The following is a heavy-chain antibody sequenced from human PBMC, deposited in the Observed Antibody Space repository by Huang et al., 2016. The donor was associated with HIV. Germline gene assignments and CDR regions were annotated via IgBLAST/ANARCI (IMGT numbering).Heavy chain of an antibody. CDR1: GFSFTSYD. CDR2: VSNDGNEK. Sequence: QGQLVESVGGVVQPGRSLRLSCAASGFSFTSYDMQWVRQVPGKVLDWVSFVSNDGNEKYYADSVKGRFTISRDNFKNTLYLQMNSLRTGDTAVYFCLPAGHVSHYYYMDVWGKGTTVSVSS. V-gene: IGHV3-30*03. J-gene: IGHJ6*03. CDR3: LPAGHVSHYYYMDV.